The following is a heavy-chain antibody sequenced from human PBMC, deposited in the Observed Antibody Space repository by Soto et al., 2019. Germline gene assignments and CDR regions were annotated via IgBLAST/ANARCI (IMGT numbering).Heavy chain of an antibody. CDR1: GGSISDDTYY. J-gene: IGHJ5*02. Sequence: PSETLSLTCTVAGGSISDDTYYWGWIRQPPGKGLEWIGSMYYSGTSSYNPSLKSRVTISVDTSKNQFSLKLSSVTAADTAVYYCARKMPTMIVVVIQNWFDPWGQGTLVTVSS. CDR2: MYYSGTS. V-gene: IGHV4-39*07. D-gene: IGHD3-22*01. CDR3: ARKMPTMIVVVIQNWFDP.